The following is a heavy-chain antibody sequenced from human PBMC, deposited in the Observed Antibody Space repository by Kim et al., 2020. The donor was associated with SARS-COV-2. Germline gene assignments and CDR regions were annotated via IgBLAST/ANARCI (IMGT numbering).Heavy chain of an antibody. D-gene: IGHD3-9*01. CDR2: ICHSESA. V-gene: IGHV4-59*01. J-gene: IGHJ6*01. Sequence: SETLSLTCTVSGGSISSYYCYWIRLPPRTGLGWIGIICHSESAYYNPSLTIRGPITVAAATNQYSLTLSPVTATDTAADYCACLTCSPYSYYV. CDR3: ACLTCSPYSYYV. CDR1: GGSISSYY.